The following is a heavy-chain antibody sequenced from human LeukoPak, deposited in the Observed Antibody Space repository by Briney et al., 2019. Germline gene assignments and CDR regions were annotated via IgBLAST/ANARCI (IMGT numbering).Heavy chain of an antibody. V-gene: IGHV4-59*01. D-gene: IGHD6-13*01. Sequence: HPSETLSLTCTVSGGSISSYYWSWIRQPPGKGLEWIGYIYYSGSTNYNPSLKSRVTVSVDTSKNQFSLKLSSVTAADTAVYYCAREPIAAAGTGRGGYFDYWGQGTLVTVSS. CDR1: GGSISSYY. J-gene: IGHJ4*02. CDR3: AREPIAAAGTGRGGYFDY. CDR2: IYYSGST.